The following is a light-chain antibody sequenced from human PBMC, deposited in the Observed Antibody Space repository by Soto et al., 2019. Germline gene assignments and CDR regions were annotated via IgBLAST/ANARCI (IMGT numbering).Light chain of an antibody. CDR2: SAS. Sequence: EIVLTQSPATLSVSPGERATLSCRASQSVSTTVAWYQQKSGQAPRLLIYSASTRAPGIPARFSGSGSGTEFTLTISSLQSEDFAVYYCQQYNNWPRTFGQGTKVDI. J-gene: IGKJ1*01. CDR1: QSVSTT. V-gene: IGKV3-15*01. CDR3: QQYNNWPRT.